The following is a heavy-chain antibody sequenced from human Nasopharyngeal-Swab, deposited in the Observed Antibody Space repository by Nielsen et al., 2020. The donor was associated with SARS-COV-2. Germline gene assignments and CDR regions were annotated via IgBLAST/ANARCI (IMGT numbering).Heavy chain of an antibody. J-gene: IGHJ6*02. D-gene: IGHD2-2*01. Sequence: SVKVSCKASGGTFSSYAISWVRQAPGQGLEWRGGIIPIFGTANYAQKFQGRVTITADESTSTAYMELSSLRSEDTAVYYCARGDIVVVPVGFYYYYYGMDVWGQGTTVTVSS. CDR1: GGTFSSYA. V-gene: IGHV1-69*13. CDR3: ARGDIVVVPVGFYYYYYGMDV. CDR2: IIPIFGTA.